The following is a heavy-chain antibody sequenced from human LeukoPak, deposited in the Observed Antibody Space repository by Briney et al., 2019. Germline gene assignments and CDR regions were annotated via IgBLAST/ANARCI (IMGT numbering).Heavy chain of an antibody. J-gene: IGHJ6*02. D-gene: IGHD3-16*02. CDR3: ARERLGELSYLYGMDV. CDR1: GGSIGDYY. Sequence: PSETLSLTCSVSGGSIGDYYWSWIRQTPGKGLEWIAYSHSSGTTKYNPSLESRVTMSVDTSKNQFSLKMSSVTATDTAVYYCARERLGELSYLYGMDVWGQGTTVTVSS. CDR2: SHSSGTT. V-gene: IGHV4-4*08.